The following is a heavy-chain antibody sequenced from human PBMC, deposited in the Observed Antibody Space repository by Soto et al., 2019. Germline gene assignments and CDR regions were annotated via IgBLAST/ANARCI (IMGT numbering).Heavy chain of an antibody. J-gene: IGHJ5*02. Sequence: SETLSLTCTVSGGSISSYYWSWIRQPPGKGLEWIGYIYYSGSTNYNPSLKSRVTISVDTSKNQFSLKLSSVTAADTAVYYCARALDYDILTGYYPFDPWGQGTLVTVSS. CDR2: IYYSGST. D-gene: IGHD3-9*01. CDR3: ARALDYDILTGYYPFDP. V-gene: IGHV4-59*01. CDR1: GGSISSYY.